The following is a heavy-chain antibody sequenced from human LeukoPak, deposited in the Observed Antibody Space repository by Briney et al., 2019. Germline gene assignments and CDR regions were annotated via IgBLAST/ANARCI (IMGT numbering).Heavy chain of an antibody. CDR3: ATDDSSGYYSGP. V-gene: IGHV1-2*06. CDR1: GYTLTAYY. D-gene: IGHD3-22*01. CDR2: INPNSGGT. Sequence: ASVKVSCKASGYTLTAYYMAWVRQAPGQGLEWMGRINPNSGGTNYAQKFQGRVTMTRDTSISTAYMELSRLRSDDTAVYYCATDDSSGYYSGPWGQGTLVTVSS. J-gene: IGHJ5*02.